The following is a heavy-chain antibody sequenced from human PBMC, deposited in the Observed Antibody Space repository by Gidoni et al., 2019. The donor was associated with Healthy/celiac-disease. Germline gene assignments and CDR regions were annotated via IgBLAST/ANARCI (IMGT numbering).Heavy chain of an antibody. D-gene: IGHD2-15*01. J-gene: IGHJ6*02. CDR3: AKDRSVVTPHSLGYYGMDV. CDR2: ISWNSGSI. CDR1: GFTFDDYA. Sequence: EVQLVESGGGLVQPGRSLRLSCAASGFTFDDYAMHWVRQAPGKGLEWVSGISWNSGSIGYADSVKGRFTISRDNAKNSLYLQMNSLRAEDTALYYCAKDRSVVTPHSLGYYGMDVWGQGTTVTVSS. V-gene: IGHV3-9*01.